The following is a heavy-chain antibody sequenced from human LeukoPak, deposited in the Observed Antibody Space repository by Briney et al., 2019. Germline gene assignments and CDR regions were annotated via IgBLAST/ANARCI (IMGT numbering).Heavy chain of an antibody. J-gene: IGHJ4*02. D-gene: IGHD3-16*01. CDR2: ISSSSSTI. V-gene: IGHV3-48*01. CDR1: GFTFSSYS. Sequence: WGSLYLSCAASGFTFSSYSMNWVRQAPGKGLEWVSYISSSSSTIYYADSVKGRFTISRDNAKNSLYLQMNSLRAEDTAVYYCARGGGGDPVDFWGQGALVTVSS. CDR3: ARGGGGDPVDF.